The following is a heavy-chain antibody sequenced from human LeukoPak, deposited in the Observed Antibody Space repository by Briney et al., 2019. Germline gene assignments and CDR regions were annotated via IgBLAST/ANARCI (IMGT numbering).Heavy chain of an antibody. CDR2: ISGSGGIT. CDR1: GFTFSIYA. Sequence: QPGGSLRLSCAASGFTFSIYAMTWVRQAPGKGLEWVSSISGSGGITYYADSLKGRFTISRDNSRNTLYLQMNRLRADDTAVYYCARDDYYDSSGLDYWGQGILVTVSS. J-gene: IGHJ4*02. D-gene: IGHD3-22*01. CDR3: ARDDYYDSSGLDY. V-gene: IGHV3-23*01.